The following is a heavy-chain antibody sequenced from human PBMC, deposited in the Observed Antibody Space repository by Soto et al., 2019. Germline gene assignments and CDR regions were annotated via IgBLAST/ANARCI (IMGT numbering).Heavy chain of an antibody. CDR1: GFTFGDYA. CDR2: IRSKAYGGTT. Sequence: GGSLRLSCTASGFTFGDYAMSWFRQAPGKGLEWVGFIRSKAYGGTTEYAASVKGRFTISRDDSKSIAYLQMNSLKTEDTAVYYCTSAEYCGGDCYRVNHGAFDIWGQGTMVTVSS. D-gene: IGHD2-21*01. CDR3: TSAEYCGGDCYRVNHGAFDI. V-gene: IGHV3-49*03. J-gene: IGHJ3*02.